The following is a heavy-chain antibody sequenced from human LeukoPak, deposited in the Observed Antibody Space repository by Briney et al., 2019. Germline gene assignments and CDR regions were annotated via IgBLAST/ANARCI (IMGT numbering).Heavy chain of an antibody. J-gene: IGHJ6*04. V-gene: IGHV3-15*01. CDR3: TTVYCSSTSCYSPRMDV. D-gene: IGHD2-2*02. Sequence: GGSLRLSCAASGFTFNNAWMSWVRQAPGKGLEWVGRIKSAAHGGTTDYAAPVKGRFIISRDDSKNTLYLQMNSLKTEDTAVYYCTTVYCSSTSCYSPRMDVWGKGTTVTVSS. CDR2: IKSAAHGGTT. CDR1: GFTFNNAW.